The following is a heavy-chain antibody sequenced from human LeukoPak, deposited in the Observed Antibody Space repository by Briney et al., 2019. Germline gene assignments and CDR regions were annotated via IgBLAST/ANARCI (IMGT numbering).Heavy chain of an antibody. CDR3: AKEGSSSWYGDYFDY. V-gene: IGHV3-30*02. Sequence: GGSLRLSCAASGFTFSSYGMHWVRQAPGKGLEWLAFIRYDGSNKYYADSVKGRFTISRDNSKNTLYVQMNSLRAEDTAVYYCAKEGSSSWYGDYFDYWGQGTLVTVSS. D-gene: IGHD6-13*01. CDR2: IRYDGSNK. CDR1: GFTFSSYG. J-gene: IGHJ4*02.